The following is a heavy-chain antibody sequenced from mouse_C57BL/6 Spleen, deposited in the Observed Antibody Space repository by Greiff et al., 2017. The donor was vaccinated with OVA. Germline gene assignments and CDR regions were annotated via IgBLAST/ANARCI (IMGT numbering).Heavy chain of an antibody. J-gene: IGHJ2*01. D-gene: IGHD1-1*01. CDR1: GYTFTDYE. Sequence: QVQLKHSGAELVRPGASVTLSCKASGYTFTDYEMHWVKQTPVHGLEWIGAIDPETGGTAYNQKFKGKAILTADKSSSTAYMELRSLTSEDSAVYYCTRGGITTVVFDYWGQGTTLTVSS. CDR3: TRGGITTVVFDY. V-gene: IGHV1-15*01. CDR2: IDPETGGT.